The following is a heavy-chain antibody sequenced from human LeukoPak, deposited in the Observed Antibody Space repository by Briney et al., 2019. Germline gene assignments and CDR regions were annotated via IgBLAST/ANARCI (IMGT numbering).Heavy chain of an antibody. J-gene: IGHJ4*02. CDR3: ARASIVVVPAAPYGGYYFDY. D-gene: IGHD2-2*01. CDR2: IYTSGST. V-gene: IGHV4-61*02. Sequence: SETLSLTCTVSGGSISSGSYYWSRIRQPAGKGLEWIGRIYTSGSTNYNPSLKSRVTISVDTSKNQFSLKLSSVTAADTAVYYCARASIVVVPAAPYGGYYFDYWGQGTLVTVSS. CDR1: GGSISSGSYY.